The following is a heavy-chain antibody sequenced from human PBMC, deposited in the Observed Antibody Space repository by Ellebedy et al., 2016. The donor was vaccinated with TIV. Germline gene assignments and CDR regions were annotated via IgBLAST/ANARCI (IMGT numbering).Heavy chain of an antibody. V-gene: IGHV3-53*01. CDR2: LFSAADGGET. Sequence: GASLKISCAASEFTVTTNYKNCVRQAPGKGLEGVSVLFSAADGGETHYADSVKGRFTISRDSSKNTLYLQMNSLRAENTAVYYCARDAAGNGGKLDYWGQGALVTVSS. CDR3: ARDAAGNGGKLDY. D-gene: IGHD4-23*01. J-gene: IGHJ4*02. CDR1: EFTVTTNY.